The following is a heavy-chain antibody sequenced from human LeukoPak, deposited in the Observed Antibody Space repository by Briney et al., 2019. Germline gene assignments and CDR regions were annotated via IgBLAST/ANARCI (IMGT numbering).Heavy chain of an antibody. V-gene: IGHV4-38-2*02. CDR2: TFHSGSP. CDR3: ARDAGGDFDY. D-gene: IGHD2-21*01. J-gene: IGHJ4*02. Sequence: PSETLSLTCNASGYSISSGYYWGWIRQPPGKALEWIGTTFHSGSPNYNPSLKSRVTISIDTSKNQFSLKLSSVTAADTAFYYCARDAGGDFDYWGQGTLVTVSS. CDR1: GYSISSGYY.